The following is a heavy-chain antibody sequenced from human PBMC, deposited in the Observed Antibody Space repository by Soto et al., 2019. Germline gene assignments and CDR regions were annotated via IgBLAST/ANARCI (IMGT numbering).Heavy chain of an antibody. CDR2: INPSGGST. V-gene: IGHV1-46*01. D-gene: IGHD3-22*01. J-gene: IGHJ5*02. CDR1: GYTFTSYY. Sequence: QVQLVQSGAEVKKPGASVKVSCKASGYTFTSYYMHWVRQAPGQGLEWMGIINPSGGSTSYAQKFQGRVTMTRDPATSTVYMELSSLRSEDTAVYYCARGNRYYYDSSGSNWFDPWGQGTLVTVSS. CDR3: ARGNRYYYDSSGSNWFDP.